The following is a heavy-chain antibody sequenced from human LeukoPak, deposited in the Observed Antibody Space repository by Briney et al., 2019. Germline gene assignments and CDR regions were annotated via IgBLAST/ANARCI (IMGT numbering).Heavy chain of an antibody. J-gene: IGHJ5*02. Sequence: SETLSLTCTVSGGSISGGGYYWSWIRQHPGTGLEWIGYIYYSGSTNYSPSLKSRLTISVDTSKNQLSLKLSSVTAADTAVYYCAREITAGSNWFDPWGQGTLVTVSS. V-gene: IGHV4-31*03. D-gene: IGHD1-20*01. CDR1: GGSISGGGYY. CDR3: AREITAGSNWFDP. CDR2: IYYSGST.